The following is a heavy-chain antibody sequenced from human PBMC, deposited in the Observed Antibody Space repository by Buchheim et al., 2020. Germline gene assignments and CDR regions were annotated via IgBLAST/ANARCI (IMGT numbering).Heavy chain of an antibody. Sequence: QVQLQQWGARLLKPSETLSLTCDVSGGPLSGNYWTWIRQTPGKGLEWIGDIDHSGSINYSPSLKSRVFMSADRSKSQVALILSSVTAADTAVYYCARGPRICSSVRCDVPYYSYYGLDVWGQGTT. J-gene: IGHJ6*02. CDR1: GGPLSGNY. V-gene: IGHV4-34*01. CDR2: IDHSGSI. D-gene: IGHD2-2*01. CDR3: ARGPRICSSVRCDVPYYSYYGLDV.